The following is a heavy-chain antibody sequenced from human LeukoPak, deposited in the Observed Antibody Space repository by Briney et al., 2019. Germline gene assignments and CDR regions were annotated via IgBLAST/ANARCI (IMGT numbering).Heavy chain of an antibody. Sequence: PSETLSLTCTVSGGSISSGGYYWSWIRQHPGKGLEWIECIHYSGSTYYNPSLKSRGTISIDTSKNQFSLRLNSVTAADTAVYYCARDEVDYGERDSYYYGVDVWGQGTTVTVSS. CDR1: GGSISSGGYY. CDR3: ARDEVDYGERDSYYYGVDV. CDR2: IHYSGST. V-gene: IGHV4-31*03. J-gene: IGHJ6*02. D-gene: IGHD4-17*01.